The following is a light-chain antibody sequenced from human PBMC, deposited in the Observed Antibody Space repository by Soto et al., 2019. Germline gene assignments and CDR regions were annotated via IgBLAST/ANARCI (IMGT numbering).Light chain of an antibody. Sequence: DIQLTQTPSTLSASVGDRVTITCRASQSVSGWLAWYQQKPGEAPKLLIYDASALPRGVPSRFSGSGSGTKFTLTIASLQPDDFATYYCQQYETFSGTFGPGTKVDIK. J-gene: IGKJ1*01. CDR2: DAS. CDR3: QQYETFSGT. CDR1: QSVSGW. V-gene: IGKV1-5*01.